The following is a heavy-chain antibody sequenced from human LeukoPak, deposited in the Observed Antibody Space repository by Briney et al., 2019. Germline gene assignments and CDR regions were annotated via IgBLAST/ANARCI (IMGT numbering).Heavy chain of an antibody. D-gene: IGHD2-21*02. Sequence: GGSLRLSCAASGFPFSTYWMHWVRQAPGKGLEWVSAISGSGGSTYYADSVKGRFTISRDNSKNTLYLQMNSLRAEDTAVYYCAKGPGYCGGDCYPVSYYFDYWGQGTLVTVSS. CDR3: AKGPGYCGGDCYPVSYYFDY. CDR2: ISGSGGST. V-gene: IGHV3-23*01. J-gene: IGHJ4*02. CDR1: GFPFSTYW.